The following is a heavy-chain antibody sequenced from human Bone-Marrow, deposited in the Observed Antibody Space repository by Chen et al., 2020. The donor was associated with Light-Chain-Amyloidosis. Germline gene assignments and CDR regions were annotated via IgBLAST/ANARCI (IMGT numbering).Heavy chain of an antibody. J-gene: IGHJ4*02. V-gene: IGHV3-15*01. CDR3: TTSPNDYGDYYFDY. D-gene: IGHD4-17*01. CDR1: GLTFSNAW. CDR2: IKSKTDGGTT. Sequence: EVQLVESGGGLVKPGGSLRLSCAASGLTFSNAWMSWVRQAPGKGLEWFGRIKSKTDGGTTDYAAPVKGRFTISRDDSKNTLYLQMNSLKTEDTAVYYCTTSPNDYGDYYFDYWGQGTLVTVSS.